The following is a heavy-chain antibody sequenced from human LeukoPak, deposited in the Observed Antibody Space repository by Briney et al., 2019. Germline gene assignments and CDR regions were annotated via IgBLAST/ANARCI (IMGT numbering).Heavy chain of an antibody. CDR2: ITNSGNSK. CDR3: ARTRSSGYLTFGY. Sequence: GGSLRLSCAASEFTFSSYSMNWVRQAPGKGLEWVSYITNSGNSKSYADSVKGRFTISRDNTKNSLYLQMNGLRAEDTAVYYCARTRSSGYLTFGYWGQGILVTVSS. CDR1: EFTFSSYS. V-gene: IGHV3-48*01. D-gene: IGHD3-22*01. J-gene: IGHJ4*02.